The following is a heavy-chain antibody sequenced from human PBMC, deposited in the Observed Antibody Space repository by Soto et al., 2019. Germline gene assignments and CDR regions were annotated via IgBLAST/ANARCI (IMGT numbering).Heavy chain of an antibody. CDR1: GGSISSGGYS. D-gene: IGHD4-17*01. CDR3: ARDYGGNSGYFDY. V-gene: IGHV4-30-2*01. CDR2: IYHSGST. J-gene: IGHJ4*02. Sequence: SETLSRTWAVSGGSISSGGYSWIWIRQPPGKGLEWIGYIYHSGSTYYNPSLKSRVTISVDRSKNQFSLKLSSVTAADTAVYYCARDYGGNSGYFDYWGQGTLVTVSS.